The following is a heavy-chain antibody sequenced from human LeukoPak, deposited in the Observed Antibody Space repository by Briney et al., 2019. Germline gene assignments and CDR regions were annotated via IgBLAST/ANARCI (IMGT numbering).Heavy chain of an antibody. D-gene: IGHD1-1*01. Sequence: GSLRLSCAASGFTFNIYSMNWVRQAPGKGLEWVSYISSTFTSSDVTTMYYADSVKGRFTISRDNAKNSLYLQMNSLRAEDTAVYYCARRGTGPFDYLGQGTLVTVSS. J-gene: IGHJ4*02. CDR1: GFTFNIYS. CDR3: ARRGTGPFDY. V-gene: IGHV3-48*01. CDR2: ISSTFTSSDVTTM.